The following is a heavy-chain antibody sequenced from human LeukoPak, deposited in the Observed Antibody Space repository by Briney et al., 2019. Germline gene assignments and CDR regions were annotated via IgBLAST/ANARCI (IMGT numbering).Heavy chain of an antibody. CDR3: ARGRGSSWYRDFQH. CDR2: IYYSGST. J-gene: IGHJ1*01. Sequence: SETLSLTCTVSGGSISSYYWSWIRQPPGKGLEWIGYIYYSGSTNYNPPLKSRVTISIDTSKKQFSLKLSSVTAADTAVYYCARGRGSSWYRDFQHWGQGTLVTVSS. D-gene: IGHD6-13*01. V-gene: IGHV4-59*12. CDR1: GGSISSYY.